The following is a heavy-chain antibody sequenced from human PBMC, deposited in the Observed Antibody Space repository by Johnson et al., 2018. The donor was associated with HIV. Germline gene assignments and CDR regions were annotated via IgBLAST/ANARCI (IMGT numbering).Heavy chain of an antibody. V-gene: IGHV3-66*02. CDR3: ARVSLAYSYGYDALDI. D-gene: IGHD5-18*01. CDR2: IYSGENT. CDR1: GFTFSSYD. J-gene: IGHJ3*02. Sequence: VQLVESGGGLVQPGGSLRLSCAASGFTFSSYDTHWVRQAPGKGLEWVALIYSGENTKYADSVKGRFTISRDSSKNTLFLQLNSLRPEDTAVYYCARVSLAYSYGYDALDIWGQGTMVTVSS.